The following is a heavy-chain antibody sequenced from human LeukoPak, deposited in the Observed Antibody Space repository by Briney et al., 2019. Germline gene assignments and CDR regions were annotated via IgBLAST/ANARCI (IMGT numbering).Heavy chain of an antibody. CDR1: GGSFSGYY. V-gene: IGHV4-34*01. Sequence: PSGTLSLTCAVYGGSFSGYYWSWIRQPPGKGLEWIGEINHSGSTNYNPSLKSRVTISVDTSKNQFSLKLSSVTAADTAVYYCASTAVAGTRGFDYWGQGTLVTVCS. CDR2: INHSGST. CDR3: ASTAVAGTRGFDY. D-gene: IGHD6-19*01. J-gene: IGHJ4*02.